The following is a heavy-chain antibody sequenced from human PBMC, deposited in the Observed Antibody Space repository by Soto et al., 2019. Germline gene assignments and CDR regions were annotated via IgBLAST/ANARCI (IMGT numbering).Heavy chain of an antibody. V-gene: IGHV1-3*01. J-gene: IGHJ5*02. D-gene: IGHD2-21*01. CDR2: ISGGEGGT. Sequence: QVHLVQSGAEVKKPGASVKVSCKASGYAFADFALHSVRQAPGQRPERMGWISGGEGGTKYAQKVQGRVTFASDTSANTAYMELSGLTSADTAVYFCARDPLYCGGSFCAASYNWFDPWGQGTLVTVSS. CDR3: ARDPLYCGGSFCAASYNWFDP. CDR1: GYAFADFA.